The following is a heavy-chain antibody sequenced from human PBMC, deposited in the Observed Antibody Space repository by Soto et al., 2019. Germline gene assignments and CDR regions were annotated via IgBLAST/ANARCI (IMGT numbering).Heavy chain of an antibody. Sequence: ASVKVSCKASGGTFSSDAISWVRQAPGHGLEWMGGIITIFNTANYAQMFHGRVTITADESTSTAYMELSSLRSEDTAVYYCARSRCTNGVCYSLSPGLDVWGPGTTVTVSS. CDR1: GGTFSSDA. CDR3: ARSRCTNGVCYSLSPGLDV. CDR2: IITIFNTA. V-gene: IGHV1-69*13. D-gene: IGHD2-8*01. J-gene: IGHJ6*02.